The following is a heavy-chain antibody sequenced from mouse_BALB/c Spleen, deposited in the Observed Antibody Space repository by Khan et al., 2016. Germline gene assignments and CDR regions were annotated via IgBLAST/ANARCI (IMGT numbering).Heavy chain of an antibody. J-gene: IGHJ2*01. V-gene: IGHV5-6-5*01. D-gene: IGHD2-1*01. CDR1: GFTFRNYA. CDR3: AREDYGNYGDYFDY. Sequence: EVELVESGGGLVKPGGSLKLSCAASGFTFRNYAMSWVRQTPEKRLEWVASISTGDSTYYGDSVKGRFTISRDNARNILSLQMSSLRSEDTAMFYCAREDYGNYGDYFDYWGQGTTLTVSS. CDR2: ISTGDST.